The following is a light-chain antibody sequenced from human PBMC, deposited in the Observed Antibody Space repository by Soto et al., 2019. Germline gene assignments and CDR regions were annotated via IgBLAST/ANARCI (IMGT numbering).Light chain of an antibody. CDR3: QHYNDYSWT. CDR2: KTS. Sequence: DIHMTQSPSTLSASVEDRVTITCRASQSISIWLAWYQQKPGKAPNLLIYKTSSLESGVPSRFSGSGSGTEFTLTISSLQPDDFATYYCQHYNDYSWTFGQGTKVEIK. V-gene: IGKV1-5*03. CDR1: QSISIW. J-gene: IGKJ1*01.